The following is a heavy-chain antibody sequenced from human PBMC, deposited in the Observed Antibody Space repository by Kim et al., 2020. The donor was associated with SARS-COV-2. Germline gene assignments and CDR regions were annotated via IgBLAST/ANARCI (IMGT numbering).Heavy chain of an antibody. CDR1: GGSITSYY. Sequence: SETLSLTCIVSGGSITSYYWSWIRQPPGKGLEWIGHIYYSGGTNYNPSLKSRVSISVDTSKNQFSVKLSSVTAADTAVYYCARHRGLTAFDIWGQGTMVTVSS. CDR3: ARHRGLTAFDI. J-gene: IGHJ3*02. V-gene: IGHV4-59*08. CDR2: IYYSGGT. D-gene: IGHD3-10*01.